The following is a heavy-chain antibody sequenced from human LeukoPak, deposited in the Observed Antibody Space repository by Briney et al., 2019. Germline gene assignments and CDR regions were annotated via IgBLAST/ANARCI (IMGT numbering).Heavy chain of an antibody. CDR1: GFTFDDYA. CDR3: AKDLPDSGGNLHWDAFDI. J-gene: IGHJ3*02. V-gene: IGHV3-9*01. D-gene: IGHD4-23*01. Sequence: PGGSLRLSCAASGFTFDDYAMHWVRQAPGKGLEWVSGISWNSGSIGYADSVKGRFTISRDNAKNSLYLQMNSLRAEDTALYYCAKDLPDSGGNLHWDAFDIWGQGTMVTVSS. CDR2: ISWNSGSI.